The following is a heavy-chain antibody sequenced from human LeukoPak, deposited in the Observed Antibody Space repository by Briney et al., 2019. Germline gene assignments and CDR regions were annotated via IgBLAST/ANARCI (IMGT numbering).Heavy chain of an antibody. Sequence: PGESLKISCKCSGYSFTSYWIGWVRQMPGKGLEWIGIIYPGDSDTRYSPSFQGQVTISADKSISTAYRQWSSLKASDTAMYYCARGRSVSYLPFDYWGQGTLVTVSS. D-gene: IGHD5-18*01. CDR2: IYPGDSDT. V-gene: IGHV5-51*01. CDR3: ARGRSVSYLPFDY. J-gene: IGHJ4*02. CDR1: GYSFTSYW.